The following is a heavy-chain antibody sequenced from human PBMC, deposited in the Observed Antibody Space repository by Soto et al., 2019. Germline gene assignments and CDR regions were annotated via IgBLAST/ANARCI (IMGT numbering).Heavy chain of an antibody. V-gene: IGHV1-18*01. CDR1: GYTFTSYG. D-gene: IGHD6-19*01. CDR3: ATVTAVAGYFDY. CDR2: ISAYNGNT. Sequence: ASVKVSCKASGYTFTSYGISWVRQAPGQGLEWMGWISAYNGNTNYAQKLQGRVTMTTDTSTSTAYMELRSLRSDDTAVYYCATVTAVAGYFDYWGQGTLVTVSS. J-gene: IGHJ4*02.